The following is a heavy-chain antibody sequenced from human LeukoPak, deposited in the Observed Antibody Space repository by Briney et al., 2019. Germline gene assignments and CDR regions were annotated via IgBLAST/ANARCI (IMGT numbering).Heavy chain of an antibody. CDR2: ISSSSSYI. V-gene: IGHV3-21*01. CDR1: GFSFSTYE. J-gene: IGHJ6*03. D-gene: IGHD3-9*01. Sequence: GGSLRLSCAASGFSFSTYEMNWVRQAPGKGLEWVSSISSSSSYIYYADSVKGRFTISRDNAKNSLYLQMNSLRAEDTAVYYCARDHFDILTGYRTYPNYYYYYMDVWGKGTTVTISS. CDR3: ARDHFDILTGYRTYPNYYYYYMDV.